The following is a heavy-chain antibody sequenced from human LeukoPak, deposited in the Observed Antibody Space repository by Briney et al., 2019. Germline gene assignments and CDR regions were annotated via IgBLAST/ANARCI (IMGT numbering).Heavy chain of an antibody. CDR3: AKGFGELFVDAFDI. J-gene: IGHJ3*02. CDR1: GFTFSSYG. V-gene: IGHV3-30*02. D-gene: IGHD3-10*01. CDR2: IRYDGSNK. Sequence: GGSLRLSCAASGFTFSSYGMHWVLQAPGKGLEWVAFIRYDGSNKYYADSVKGRFTISRDNSKNTLYLQMNSLRAEDTAVYYCAKGFGELFVDAFDIWGQGTMVTVSS.